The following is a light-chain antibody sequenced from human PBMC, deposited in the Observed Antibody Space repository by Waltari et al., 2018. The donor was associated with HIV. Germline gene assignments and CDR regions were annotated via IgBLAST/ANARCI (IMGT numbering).Light chain of an antibody. CDR2: DAS. J-gene: IGKJ2*01. V-gene: IGKV3-15*01. Sequence: EILMTKSPPTLSVSQGESATISCSASQSVSSNLSWYQQKPGQAPRLLIYDASTRATGIPARFSGSGSGTYFTLTISSLQSEDFAVYYCQQYNNWPPGTFGQGAKLEIK. CDR3: QQYNNWPPGT. CDR1: QSVSSN.